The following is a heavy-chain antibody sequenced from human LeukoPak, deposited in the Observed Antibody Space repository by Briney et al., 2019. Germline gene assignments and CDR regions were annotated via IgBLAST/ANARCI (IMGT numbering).Heavy chain of an antibody. Sequence: GGSLRLSCAASGVTFSSYAMSWVRQAPGKGLEWVSAISGSGGSKYYADSVKGRFTISRDNSKNTLYLQMNSLRAEDTAVYYCAKDPTDNWFDPWGQGTLVTVSS. J-gene: IGHJ5*02. D-gene: IGHD4-11*01. CDR1: GVTFSSYA. V-gene: IGHV3-23*01. CDR3: AKDPTDNWFDP. CDR2: ISGSGGSK.